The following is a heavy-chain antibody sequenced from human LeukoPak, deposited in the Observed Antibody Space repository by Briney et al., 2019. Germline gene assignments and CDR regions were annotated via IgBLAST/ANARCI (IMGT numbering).Heavy chain of an antibody. D-gene: IGHD6-19*01. V-gene: IGHV4-30-2*01. CDR2: IYHSGST. J-gene: IGHJ3*02. CDR1: GGSISSGGYY. CDR3: ARHRSSSGWPGAFDI. Sequence: PSQTLSLTCTVSGGSISSGGYYWSWIRQPPGKGLEWIGYIYHSGSTYYNPSLKSRVTISVDTSKNQFSLKLSSVTAADTAVYYCARHRSSSGWPGAFDIWGQGTMVTVSS.